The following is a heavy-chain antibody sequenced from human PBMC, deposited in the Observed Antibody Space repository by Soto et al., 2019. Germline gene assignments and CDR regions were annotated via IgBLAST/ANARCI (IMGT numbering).Heavy chain of an antibody. Sequence: EVQLLKSGGGLVQPGGSLRLSCAASGFTFSSYAMSWVRQAPGKGLEWVSAISGSGGSTYYADSVKGRFTISRDNSKNTLYLQMNSLRAEDTAVYYCAKDLENVVVVAATPLDYWGQGTLVTVSS. CDR1: GFTFSSYA. J-gene: IGHJ4*02. D-gene: IGHD2-15*01. CDR2: ISGSGGST. CDR3: AKDLENVVVVAATPLDY. V-gene: IGHV3-23*01.